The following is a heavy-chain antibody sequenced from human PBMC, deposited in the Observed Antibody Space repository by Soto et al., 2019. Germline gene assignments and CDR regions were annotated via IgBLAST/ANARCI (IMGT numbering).Heavy chain of an antibody. CDR3: ARDSSGYYSAFDI. Sequence: PGGSLRLSCAASGFTFSSYAMHWVRQAPGKGLEYVSAISSNGGSTYYANSVKGRFTISRDNSKNTLYLQMGSLRAEDMAVYYCARDSSGYYSAFDIWGQGTMVT. V-gene: IGHV3-64*01. CDR1: GFTFSSYA. D-gene: IGHD3-22*01. J-gene: IGHJ3*02. CDR2: ISSNGGST.